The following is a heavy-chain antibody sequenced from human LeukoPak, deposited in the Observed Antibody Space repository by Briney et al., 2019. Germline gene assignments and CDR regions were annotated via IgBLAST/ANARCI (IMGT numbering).Heavy chain of an antibody. CDR1: GYTFTNYY. Sequence: ASVKVSCKASGYTFTNYYMHWVRQAPGQGLEWLGLITPSGGSTWYAQKFQGRVTMTRDMSTSTDYMELSSLRPEDTAVYYCARDNSVGDYAWWFDPWGQGTLVTVSS. V-gene: IGHV1-46*01. J-gene: IGHJ5*02. CDR2: ITPSGGST. D-gene: IGHD1-26*01. CDR3: ARDNSVGDYAWWFDP.